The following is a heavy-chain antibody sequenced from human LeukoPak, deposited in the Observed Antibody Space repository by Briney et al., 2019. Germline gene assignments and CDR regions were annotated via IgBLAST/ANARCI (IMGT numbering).Heavy chain of an antibody. J-gene: IGHJ4*02. D-gene: IGHD3-3*01. Sequence: SETLSLTCTVSGYSISSGYYWGWIRQPPGKGLEWIGSIYHSGSTYYNPSLKSRVPISVDTSKNQFSLKLSSVTAADTAVYYCARDTPHLPNYDFWSGYQYFDYWGQGTLVTVSS. CDR2: IYHSGST. CDR1: GYSISSGYY. V-gene: IGHV4-38-2*02. CDR3: ARDTPHLPNYDFWSGYQYFDY.